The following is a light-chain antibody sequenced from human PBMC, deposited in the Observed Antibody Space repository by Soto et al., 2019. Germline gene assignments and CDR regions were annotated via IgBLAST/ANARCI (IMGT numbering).Light chain of an antibody. CDR2: GTS. CDR1: QSVYSN. CDR3: QQYNSWPQT. J-gene: IGKJ1*01. Sequence: TQSPATLSVSPGERATLSCRASQSVYSNLAWYYQRPGQSPRLLIYGTSTGATGIPARFSGSGSGTEFTLTISSLQSEDFAVYYCQQYNSWPQTFGQGTKV. V-gene: IGKV3-15*01.